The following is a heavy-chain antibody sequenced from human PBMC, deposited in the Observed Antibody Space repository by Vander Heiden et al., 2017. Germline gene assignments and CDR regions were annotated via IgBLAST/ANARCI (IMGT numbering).Heavy chain of an antibody. CDR1: GFTFTSSA. CDR2: IVVGSGNT. V-gene: IGHV1-58*01. D-gene: IGHD6-19*01. J-gene: IGHJ4*02. Sequence: QMQLVQSGPEVKKPGTSVKVSCKASGFTFTSSAVQWVRQARGQRLEWIGWIVVGSGNTNYAQKFQERVTITRDMSTSTAYMKLSSLRSEDTAVYYCAADDSRGRVVDYWGQGTLVTVSS. CDR3: AADDSRGRVVDY.